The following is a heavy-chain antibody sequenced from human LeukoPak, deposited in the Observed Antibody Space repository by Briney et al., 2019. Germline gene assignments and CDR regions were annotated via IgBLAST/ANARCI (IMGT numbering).Heavy chain of an antibody. Sequence: GGSLRLSCAASGFIFSTYGMHWVRQAPGKGLEWVAVIGNDGINKYYGDSVKGRFSISRDNSNNTLYLHMNSLRPEDTAVYFCAKGRRGSSYVHYFDSWGQGVLVTVSS. CDR1: GFIFSTYG. D-gene: IGHD5-18*01. V-gene: IGHV3-30*02. J-gene: IGHJ4*02. CDR2: IGNDGINK. CDR3: AKGRRGSSYVHYFDS.